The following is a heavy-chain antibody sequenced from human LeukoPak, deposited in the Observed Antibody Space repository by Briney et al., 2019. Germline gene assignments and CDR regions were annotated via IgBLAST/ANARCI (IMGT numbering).Heavy chain of an antibody. D-gene: IGHD1-26*01. J-gene: IGHJ3*02. CDR2: IYTSGST. CDR1: GGSISSYY. V-gene: IGHV4-4*07. CDR3: AREEDSGSSLI. Sequence: AETLSPTCTVSGGSISSYYWSWIRQPAGKGLEWIGRIYTSGSTNYNPSLKSRVTMSVDTSKNQFSLKLSSVTAADTAVYYCAREEDSGSSLIWGQGTMVTVSS.